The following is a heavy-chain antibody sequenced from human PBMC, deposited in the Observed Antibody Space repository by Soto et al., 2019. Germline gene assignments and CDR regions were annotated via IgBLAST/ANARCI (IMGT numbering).Heavy chain of an antibody. CDR2: TYYSGST. V-gene: IGHV4-39*01. J-gene: IGHJ6*02. CDR3: ASPPLPYYYGMDV. CDR1: GGSISSSSYY. Sequence: KPSESLALTCSVSGGSISSSSYYWGWIRQPPGKGLEWIGSTYYSGSTYYNPSLKSRVTISVDTSKNQFSLKLSSVTAAATAVSYCASPPLPYYYGMDVCGQGTTVTSP.